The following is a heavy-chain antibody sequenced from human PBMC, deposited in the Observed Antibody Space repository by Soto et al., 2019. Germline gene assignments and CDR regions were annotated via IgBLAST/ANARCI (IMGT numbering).Heavy chain of an antibody. J-gene: IGHJ4*02. D-gene: IGHD3-9*01. CDR1: GGSFSGYY. Sequence: PSETLSLTCAVYGGSFSGYYWSWIRQPPGKGLEWIGEINHSGSTNYNPSLKSRVTISVDTSKNQFSLKLSSVTAADTAVYYCAKDPYYDILTGYPYYFDYWGQGTLVTVSS. V-gene: IGHV4-34*01. CDR3: AKDPYYDILTGYPYYFDY. CDR2: INHSGST.